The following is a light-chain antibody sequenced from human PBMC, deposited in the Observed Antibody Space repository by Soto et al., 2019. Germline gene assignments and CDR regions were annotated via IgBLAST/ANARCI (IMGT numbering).Light chain of an antibody. CDR3: QQNGSPPLT. CDR1: QSGRSRA. Sequence: IDLAVSPDPLSLSTGERDTLLCRASQSGRSRALAWYQHNPGQAPRLLGYGASSRATGIPDRCSGSGSGTDFTLTSIRFEPVEVYVYYCQQNGSPPLTFGQGTKVDIK. J-gene: IGKJ1*01. V-gene: IGKV3-20*01. CDR2: GAS.